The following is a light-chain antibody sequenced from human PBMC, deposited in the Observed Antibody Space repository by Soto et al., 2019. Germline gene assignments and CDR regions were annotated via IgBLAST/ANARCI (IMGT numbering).Light chain of an antibody. V-gene: IGLV1-40*01. CDR3: QSYDSSMSGSMV. CDR2: GNS. J-gene: IGLJ2*01. CDR1: SSNIGAVYD. Sequence: QSVLTQPPSVSGAPGQRVTISCTGSSSNIGAVYDVHWYQQLPGTAPKLLIYGNSNRPSGVPDRFSGSKSGTSASLAITGLQAEDEADYYCQSYDSSMSGSMVFGGGTKVTVL.